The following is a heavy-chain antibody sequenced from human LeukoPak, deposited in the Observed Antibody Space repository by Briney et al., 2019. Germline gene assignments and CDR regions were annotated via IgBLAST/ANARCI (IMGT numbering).Heavy chain of an antibody. D-gene: IGHD6-19*01. J-gene: IGHJ6*02. CDR3: ARDRAVAGYYYYGMDV. CDR1: GYTFTGYY. V-gene: IGHV1-2*06. Sequence: ASVKVSCKASGYTFTGYYMHWVRQAPGQGLEWMGRINPNSGGTNYAQKFQGRVTMTRDTSISTAYMELSRLRSDDTAVYYCARDRAVAGYYYYGMDVWGQGTTVTVSS. CDR2: INPNSGGT.